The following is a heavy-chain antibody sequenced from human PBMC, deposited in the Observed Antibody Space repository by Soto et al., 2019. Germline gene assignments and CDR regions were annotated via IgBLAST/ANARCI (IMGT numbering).Heavy chain of an antibody. D-gene: IGHD3-3*01. Sequence: QVQLVQSGAEVKKPGASVKVSCKASGYTFTGYYMHWVRQAPGQGLEWMGWINPNSGGTNYAQKFQGRVTMTRDMSISTAYMELSRLRSDDTAVYYCARGGTKGTIFGVVIIWYFDYWGQGTLVTVSS. J-gene: IGHJ4*02. CDR2: INPNSGGT. V-gene: IGHV1-2*02. CDR1: GYTFTGYY. CDR3: ARGGTKGTIFGVVIIWYFDY.